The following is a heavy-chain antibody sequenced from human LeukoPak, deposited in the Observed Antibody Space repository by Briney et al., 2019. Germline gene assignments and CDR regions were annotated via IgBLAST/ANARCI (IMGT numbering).Heavy chain of an antibody. CDR1: GFTFSGCA. D-gene: IGHD1-26*01. CDR2: IIDSGNSI. J-gene: IGHJ4*02. CDR3: AKDPIFSGSYGVFDY. Sequence: PGGSLRLSCAASGFTFSGCAMSWVRQAPGKGLEWVSTIIDSGNSIYYADSAEGRFTISRDNSKNTLHLQMNSLRAGDTAVYYCAKDPIFSGSYGVFDYWGLGTLVTVSS. V-gene: IGHV3-23*01.